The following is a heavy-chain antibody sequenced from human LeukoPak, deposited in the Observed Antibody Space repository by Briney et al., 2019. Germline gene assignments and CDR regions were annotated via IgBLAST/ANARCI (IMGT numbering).Heavy chain of an antibody. CDR1: GYTFTSYY. J-gene: IGHJ4*02. Sequence: ASVKVSCKASGYTFTSYYMHWVRQAPGQGLEWMGIVNPSGGDTSYAQKFQGRLTMTRDTSTNTVYMELTSLRSEDTAVYYCAREVMDNLRFDYWGQGTLVTVSS. D-gene: IGHD1-14*01. CDR2: VNPSGGDT. CDR3: AREVMDNLRFDY. V-gene: IGHV1-46*01.